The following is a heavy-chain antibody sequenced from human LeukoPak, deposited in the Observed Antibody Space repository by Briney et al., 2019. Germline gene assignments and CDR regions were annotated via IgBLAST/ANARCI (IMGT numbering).Heavy chain of an antibody. CDR3: ARFAVMRTWAFDI. V-gene: IGHV4-4*09. CDR2: IYTSGST. Sequence: PSETLSLTCTVSGGSTSSYYWSWIRQPPGKGLEWIGYIYTSGSTNYNPSLKSRVTISVDTSKNQFSLKLSSVTAADTAVYYCARFAVMRTWAFDIWGQGTMVTVSS. J-gene: IGHJ3*02. CDR1: GGSTSSYY. D-gene: IGHD2-21*01.